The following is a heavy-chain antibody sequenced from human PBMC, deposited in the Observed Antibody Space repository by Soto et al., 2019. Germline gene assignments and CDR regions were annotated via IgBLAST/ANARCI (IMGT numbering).Heavy chain of an antibody. Sequence: PGGSLRLSCAASGFTFSSYGMHWVRQAPGKGLEWVAVIWYDGSNKYYADSVKGRFTISRDNSKNTLYLQMNSLRAEDTAVYYCARSGYCSGGSCYLGYYYGMDVWGQGTTVTVSS. CDR3: ARSGYCSGGSCYLGYYYGMDV. D-gene: IGHD2-15*01. J-gene: IGHJ6*02. CDR1: GFTFSSYG. V-gene: IGHV3-33*01. CDR2: IWYDGSNK.